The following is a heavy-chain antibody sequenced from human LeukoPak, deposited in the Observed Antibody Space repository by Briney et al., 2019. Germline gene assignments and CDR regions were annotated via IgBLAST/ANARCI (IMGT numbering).Heavy chain of an antibody. J-gene: IGHJ4*02. D-gene: IGHD3-22*01. Sequence: GGSLRLSCAASGFTFDDYAMHWVRQAPGKGLEWVSLISGDGGSTYYADSVKGRFTISRDNSKNSLYLQMNSLRTEHTALYYCACVGGYYDSSGYYRFDYWGQGTLVTVSS. CDR2: ISGDGGST. CDR1: GFTFDDYA. CDR3: ACVGGYYDSSGYYRFDY. V-gene: IGHV3-43*02.